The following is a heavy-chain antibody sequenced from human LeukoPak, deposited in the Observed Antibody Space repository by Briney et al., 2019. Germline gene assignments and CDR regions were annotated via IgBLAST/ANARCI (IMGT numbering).Heavy chain of an antibody. V-gene: IGHV3-48*01. CDR1: GFTFNSYS. CDR3: ARAHYAYCGGDCYAFGY. CDR2: ISSSSSTI. Sequence: GGSLRLSRAASGFTFNSYSMNWVRQAPGKGLEWVSYISSSSSTIYYADSVKGRFTISRDNAKNSLYLQMNSLRAEDTAVYYCARAHYAYCGGDCYAFGYWGQGTLVTVSS. D-gene: IGHD2-21*01. J-gene: IGHJ4*02.